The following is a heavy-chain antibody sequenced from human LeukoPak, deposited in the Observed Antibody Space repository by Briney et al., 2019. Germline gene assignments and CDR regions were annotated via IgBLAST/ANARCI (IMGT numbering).Heavy chain of an antibody. Sequence: GGSLRLSCAASGFSLSSYWMTWVRQAPGKGLEWVSYISSSGSTIYYADSVKGRLTISRDNAKNSLYLQMNSLRAEDTAVYYCAELGITMIGGVWGKGTTVTISS. V-gene: IGHV3-48*03. CDR1: GFSLSSYW. CDR2: ISSSGSTI. D-gene: IGHD3-10*02. J-gene: IGHJ6*04. CDR3: AELGITMIGGV.